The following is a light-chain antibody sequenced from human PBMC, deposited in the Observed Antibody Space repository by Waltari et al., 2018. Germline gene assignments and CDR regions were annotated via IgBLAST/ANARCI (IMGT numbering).Light chain of an antibody. Sequence: EIVLTQSPGTLSLSLGERATVSCRASQSVSRALAWYQQKPGQAPRLLIYGTSARATGIPDRFSGSGSGTDFILTISRLEPDDLAVYYCQHYLKLPVTFGQGTTVEI. CDR1: QSVSRA. CDR3: QHYLKLPVT. J-gene: IGKJ1*01. CDR2: GTS. V-gene: IGKV3-20*01.